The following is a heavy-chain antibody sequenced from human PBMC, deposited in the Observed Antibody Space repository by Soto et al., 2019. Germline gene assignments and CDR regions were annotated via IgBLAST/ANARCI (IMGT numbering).Heavy chain of an antibody. CDR2: ISGSGGST. CDR1: GFTFSSYA. V-gene: IGHV3-23*01. Sequence: GGSLRLSCAASGFTFSSYAMSWVRQAPGKGLEWVSAISGSGGSTYYADSVKGRFTISRDNSKNTLYLQMNSLRAEDTAVYYCAKAVGYYGSGNYNYFDYWGQGTLVTVSS. D-gene: IGHD3-10*01. CDR3: AKAVGYYGSGNYNYFDY. J-gene: IGHJ4*02.